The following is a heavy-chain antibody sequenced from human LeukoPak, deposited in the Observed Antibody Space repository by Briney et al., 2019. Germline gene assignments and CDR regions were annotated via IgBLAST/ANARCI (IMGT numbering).Heavy chain of an antibody. CDR2: IYYSGST. J-gene: IGHJ6*04. CDR1: GVPISSYY. CDR3: ARVGGSALDV. V-gene: IGHV4-59*12. D-gene: IGHD6-19*01. Sequence: PSETLSLTCTVSGVPISSYYWSWIRQPPGKGLEWIGYIYYSGSTNYNPPLKSRVTMSVDTSKNQFSLKLSSVTAADTAVYYCARVGGSALDVWGKGTTVTISS.